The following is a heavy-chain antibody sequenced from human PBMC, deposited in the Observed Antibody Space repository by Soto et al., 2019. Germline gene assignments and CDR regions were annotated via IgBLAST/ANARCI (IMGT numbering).Heavy chain of an antibody. CDR3: AKDVRGGSYYEPVYGMDF. D-gene: IGHD1-26*01. CDR1: GFTFSSYG. Sequence: QVQLVESGGGVVQPGRSLRLSCAASGFTFSSYGMHWVRQAPGKGLEWVAVISYDGSNKYYADSVKGRFTISRDNSKNTLYLQMNSLRAEDTAVYYCAKDVRGGSYYEPVYGMDFWGQGTTVTVSS. V-gene: IGHV3-30*18. J-gene: IGHJ6*02. CDR2: ISYDGSNK.